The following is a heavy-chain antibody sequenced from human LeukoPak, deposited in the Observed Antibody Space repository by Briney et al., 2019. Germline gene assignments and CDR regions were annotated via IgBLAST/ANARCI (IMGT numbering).Heavy chain of an antibody. CDR3: AKTPKYYYDSRNAFDI. J-gene: IGHJ3*02. D-gene: IGHD3-22*01. V-gene: IGHV3-23*01. Sequence: GGSLRLSCAASGFTFSSYAMSWVRQAPGKGLEWVSAISGSGGSTYYADSVKGRFTISRDNSKNTLYLQMNSLRVEDTAVYYCAKTPKYYYDSRNAFDIWGQGTMVTVSS. CDR2: ISGSGGST. CDR1: GFTFSSYA.